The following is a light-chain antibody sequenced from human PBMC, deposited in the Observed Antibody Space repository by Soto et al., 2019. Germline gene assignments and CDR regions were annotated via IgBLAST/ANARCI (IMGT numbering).Light chain of an antibody. J-gene: IGKJ1*01. CDR1: QSVSSN. CDR2: GAS. CDR3: HQYNNWPPWT. V-gene: IGKV3-15*01. Sequence: EIVMTQSPATLSVSPGERATLSCRASQSVSSNLAWYQQKPGQAPRLLIYGASTRATGIPAGFSGSGSGTEVTLTISSLQSEDFAVYYCHQYNNWPPWTFGQGTKVEIK.